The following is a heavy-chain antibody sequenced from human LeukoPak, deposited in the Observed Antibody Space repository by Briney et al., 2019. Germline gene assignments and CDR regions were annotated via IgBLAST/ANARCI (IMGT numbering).Heavy chain of an antibody. CDR3: AGFFYDSSGAAFDI. CDR2: FIPIFGSP. J-gene: IGHJ3*02. CDR1: VPTFTSYA. D-gene: IGHD3-22*01. V-gene: IGHV1-69*05. Sequence: VASVKVSCKASVPTFTSYAINWVRQAPGQGLEGMGGFIPIFGSPTYAQEFQGRVTFTTDESTYTAYMELSNLRSDDTAVFYCAGFFYDSSGAAFDIWGQGTMVTVSS.